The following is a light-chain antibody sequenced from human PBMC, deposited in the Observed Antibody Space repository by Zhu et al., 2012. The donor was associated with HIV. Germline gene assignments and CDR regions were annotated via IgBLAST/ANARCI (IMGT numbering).Light chain of an antibody. CDR2: AAF. Sequence: DIQMTQSPASLSASVGDSVTITCRASRDTSNSLAWYQQRPGRAPKLLLYAAFRLESGVPSRFRGGGSGAVYTLTITSLQPEDCATYFCQHYHSGPYTFGLGDQ. CDR1: RDTSNS. J-gene: IGKJ2*01. V-gene: IGKV1-NL1*01. CDR3: QHYHSGPYT.